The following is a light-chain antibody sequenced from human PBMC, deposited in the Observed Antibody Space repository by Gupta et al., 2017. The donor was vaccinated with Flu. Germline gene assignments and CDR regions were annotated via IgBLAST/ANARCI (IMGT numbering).Light chain of an antibody. V-gene: IGLV3-21*02. CDR3: QVGDRSSDQVV. CDR1: NIGTKS. J-gene: IGLJ2*01. Sequence: GQTARITGGGNNIGTKSVHWYQQKAGQAPVLVVYDDSGRPTGIPERFSGSNSGNTATLTIXRXEVGDEXDYYCQVGDRSSDQVVFGGGTKLTVL. CDR2: DDS.